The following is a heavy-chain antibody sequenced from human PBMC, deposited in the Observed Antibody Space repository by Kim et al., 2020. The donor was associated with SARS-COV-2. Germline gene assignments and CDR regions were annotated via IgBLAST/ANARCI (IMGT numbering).Heavy chain of an antibody. CDR3: ARLVAGAGPKAYCDY. D-gene: IGHD6-19*01. Sequence: SETLSLTCTVSGGSISSSSYYWGWIRQPPGKGLEWIGSIYYSGSTYYNPSLKSRVTISVDTSKNQFSLKLSSVTAADTAVYYCARLVAGAGPKAYCDYWGQGTLVTGSS. CDR2: IYYSGST. V-gene: IGHV4-39*01. J-gene: IGHJ4*02. CDR1: GGSISSSSYY.